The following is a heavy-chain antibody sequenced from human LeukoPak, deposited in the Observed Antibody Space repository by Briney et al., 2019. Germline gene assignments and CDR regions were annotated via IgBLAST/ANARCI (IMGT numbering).Heavy chain of an antibody. V-gene: IGHV1-69*05. CDR2: IIPIFGTA. CDR3: ASGYSYAALDY. Sequence: SVKVSCKASGGTFSSYAISWVRQAPGQGLEWMGRIIPIFGTANYAQKFQGRVTITTDESTSTAYMELSSLRSEDTAVCYCASGYSYAALDYWGQGTLVTVSS. D-gene: IGHD5-18*01. CDR1: GGTFSSYA. J-gene: IGHJ4*02.